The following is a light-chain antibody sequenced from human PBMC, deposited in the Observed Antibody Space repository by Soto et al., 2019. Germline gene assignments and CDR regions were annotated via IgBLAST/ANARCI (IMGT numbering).Light chain of an antibody. V-gene: IGKV2-30*01. CDR1: QSLVYSDGNIY. CDR3: MQGTHWPT. Sequence: DVVMTQSPLSLPVTLGQLASISCRSSQSLVYSDGNIYLSWFHQRPGQSPRRLISKVSNRESGVPDRFSGSGSGTEFTLRISTVEAEDVGVYYCMQGTHWPTFGQGTKVEIK. J-gene: IGKJ1*01. CDR2: KVS.